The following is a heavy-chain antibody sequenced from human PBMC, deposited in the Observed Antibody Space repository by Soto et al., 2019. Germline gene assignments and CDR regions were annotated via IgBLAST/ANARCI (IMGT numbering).Heavy chain of an antibody. V-gene: IGHV3-74*01. CDR1: GFTFSSYW. Sequence: EVQLVESGGGLVQPGGSLRLSCAASGFTFSSYWMHWVRQAPGKGLVWVSRINSDGSSTSYADSVKGRFTISRDNAKNMLYLQMNSLRAEDTAVYYCAPLDYGDYHFPRYNWFDPWGQGTLVTVSS. CDR2: INSDGSST. J-gene: IGHJ5*02. D-gene: IGHD4-17*01. CDR3: APLDYGDYHFPRYNWFDP.